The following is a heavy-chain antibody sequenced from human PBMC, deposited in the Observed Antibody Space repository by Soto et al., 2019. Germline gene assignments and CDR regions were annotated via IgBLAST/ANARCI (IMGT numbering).Heavy chain of an antibody. CDR2: ISSSGSTI. J-gene: IGHJ5*02. CDR3: ARDYYDSSGYYPRWFDP. D-gene: IGHD3-22*01. CDR1: GFTFSDYY. V-gene: IGHV3-11*01. Sequence: GGSLRLSCAASGFTFSDYYMSWIRQAPGKGLEWVSYISSSGSTIYYADSVKGRFTISRDNAKNSLYLQMNSLRAEDTAVYYCARDYYDSSGYYPRWFDPWGQGTLVTVS.